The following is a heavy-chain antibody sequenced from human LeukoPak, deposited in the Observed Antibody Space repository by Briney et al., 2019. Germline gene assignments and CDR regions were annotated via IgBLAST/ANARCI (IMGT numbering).Heavy chain of an antibody. D-gene: IGHD1-7*01. CDR1: GYTFTSYG. CDR3: ARVGLELPFDY. V-gene: IGHV1-8*03. J-gene: IGHJ4*02. Sequence: ASVKVSCKASGYTFTSYGINWVRQATGQGLEWMGWMNPNSGNTGYAQKFQGRVTITRNTSISTAYMELSSLRSEDTAVYYCARVGLELPFDYWGQGTLVTVSS. CDR2: MNPNSGNT.